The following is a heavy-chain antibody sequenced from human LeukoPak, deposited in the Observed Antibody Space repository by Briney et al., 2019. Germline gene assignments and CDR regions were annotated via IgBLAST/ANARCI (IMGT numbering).Heavy chain of an antibody. J-gene: IGHJ4*02. V-gene: IGHV1-2*02. CDR1: GYTFTVYY. CDR3: ARDGGSSPGSDY. D-gene: IGHD2-15*01. Sequence: GASVKVSCKVSGYTFTVYYMHWVRQAPGPGHEWMGWINPNRGGTNYAQKFQGRVTMTSDTSISTAYMELSRLRSDDTAVYYCARDGGSSPGSDYWGQGTMVTVSS. CDR2: INPNRGGT.